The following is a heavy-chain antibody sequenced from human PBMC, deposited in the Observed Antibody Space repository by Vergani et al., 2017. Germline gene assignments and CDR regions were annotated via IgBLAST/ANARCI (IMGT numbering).Heavy chain of an antibody. Sequence: EVQLLESGGGLVQPGGSLRLSCAASGFTFSSYAMSWVRQAPGQGLEWVSAISGSGGSTYYADSVQGRFTISRDNSENTLYLQMNSLRAEDTAVYYCAKRVGGYYDSSGHIDYWGQGTLVTVSS. V-gene: IGHV3-23*01. CDR1: GFTFSSYA. D-gene: IGHD3-22*01. CDR2: ISGSGGST. CDR3: AKRVGGYYDSSGHIDY. J-gene: IGHJ4*02.